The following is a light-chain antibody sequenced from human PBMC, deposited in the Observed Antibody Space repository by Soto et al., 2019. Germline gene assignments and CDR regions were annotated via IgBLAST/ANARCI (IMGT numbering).Light chain of an antibody. CDR3: QQSYSTPPT. CDR1: QSISSY. CDR2: AAS. J-gene: IGKJ4*01. Sequence: DIQMTQSPSSLSASVGDRVTITCRASQSISSYLNWYQQKPGKAPNLLIYAASSLQSGVPSRFSGRGSGTDFTLTISSLQHEEFANYSWQQSYSTPPTFGGGTQVEIK. V-gene: IGKV1-39*01.